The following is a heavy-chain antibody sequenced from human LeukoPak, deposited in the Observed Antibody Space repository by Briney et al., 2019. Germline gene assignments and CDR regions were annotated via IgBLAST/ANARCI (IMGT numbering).Heavy chain of an antibody. CDR1: GHSINTDYY. V-gene: IGHV4-38-2*02. D-gene: IGHD3-10*01. CDR3: ARGAQYYYGSGSYLAY. Sequence: PSETLSLTCTVSGHSINTDYYWAWVRQPPGKGLEWIGSIYHSGSTYYGPALKSRVTISVDTSKNQFSLQLSSVTAADTAVYYCARGAQYYYGSGSYLAYWGQGTLVTVSS. J-gene: IGHJ4*02. CDR2: IYHSGST.